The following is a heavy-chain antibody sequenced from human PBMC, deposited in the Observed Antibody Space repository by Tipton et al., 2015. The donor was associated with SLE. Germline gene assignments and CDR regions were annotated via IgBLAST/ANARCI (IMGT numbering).Heavy chain of an antibody. D-gene: IGHD3-10*01. CDR2: IHYSGST. J-gene: IGHJ4*02. Sequence: TLSLTCTVSGGSIRSDDYYWGWIRQPPGKGLEWIGSIHYSGSTYDNPSFKSRVTISVDTSKNQFSLKLSSVTAADTAVYYCARTEQGTGSYYRLVFEIWGQGTLVTVSS. CDR1: GGSIRSDDYY. V-gene: IGHV4-39*07. CDR3: ARTEQGTGSYYRLVFEI.